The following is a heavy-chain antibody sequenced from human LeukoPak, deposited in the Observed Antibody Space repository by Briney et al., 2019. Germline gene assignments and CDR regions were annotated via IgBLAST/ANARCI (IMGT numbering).Heavy chain of an antibody. CDR2: IRRNRDNYAT. CDR1: GITFSGSA. D-gene: IGHD3-10*01. J-gene: IGHJ5*02. V-gene: IGHV3-73*01. Sequence: GGSLRLSCEASGITFSGSAMHWARQAPGKGLEWVGRIRRNRDNYATAYAASVKGRFTISRDDLKDTAYLQMSSLKTEDTAVYYCTRRFGVNSWWFDPWGQGTLVTVSS. CDR3: TRRFGVNSWWFDP.